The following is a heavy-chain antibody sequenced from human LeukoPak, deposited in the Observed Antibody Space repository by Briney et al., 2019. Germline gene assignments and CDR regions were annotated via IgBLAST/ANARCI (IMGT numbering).Heavy chain of an antibody. CDR1: GGSFSGYY. D-gene: IGHD3-3*01. Sequence: SETLSLTCAVYGGSFSGYYWSWIRQPPGKGLEWIGEINHSGSTNYNPSLKSRVTISVETSKNQFSPKLSSVTAADTAVYYCAKVRLYDFWSGYPAFDYWGQGTLVTVSS. V-gene: IGHV4-34*01. CDR3: AKVRLYDFWSGYPAFDY. CDR2: INHSGST. J-gene: IGHJ4*02.